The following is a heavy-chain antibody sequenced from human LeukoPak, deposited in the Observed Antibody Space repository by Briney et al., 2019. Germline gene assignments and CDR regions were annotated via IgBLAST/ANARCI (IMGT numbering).Heavy chain of an antibody. CDR2: INHSGST. D-gene: IGHD1-26*01. CDR3: ARHGEPFFDY. V-gene: IGHV4-34*01. J-gene: IGHJ4*02. Sequence: PSETLSLTCAVYGGSFSDYYWSWIRQPPGKGLEWIGEINHSGSTNYNPSLKSRVTISVDTSKNQFSLKLTSVTAADTAVYYCARHGEPFFDYWGQGALVTVSS. CDR1: GGSFSDYY.